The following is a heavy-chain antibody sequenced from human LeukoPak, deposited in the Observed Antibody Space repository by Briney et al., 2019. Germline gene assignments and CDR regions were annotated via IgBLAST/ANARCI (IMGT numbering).Heavy chain of an antibody. V-gene: IGHV3-48*02. Sequence: GGSLRLSCAASGFTFTNYGMTWVRQAPGKGLEWVSYISIGSRTVYYADSVKGRFTVSRDDAENSLYLQVRSLRDEDTAMFYCARVGDDHSVNYLDLWGQGSLVTVSS. CDR1: GFTFTNYG. D-gene: IGHD3-3*01. J-gene: IGHJ4*02. CDR3: ARVGDDHSVNYLDL. CDR2: ISIGSRTV.